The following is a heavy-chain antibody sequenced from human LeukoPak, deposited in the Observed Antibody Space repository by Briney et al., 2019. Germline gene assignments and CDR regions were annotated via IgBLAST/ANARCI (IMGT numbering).Heavy chain of an antibody. J-gene: IGHJ4*02. CDR1: GFTFSSCA. CDR3: ARGVVITSGLDY. V-gene: IGHV3-30-3*01. D-gene: IGHD3-22*01. CDR2: ISYDGSNK. Sequence: GGSLRLSCAASGFTFSSCAMHWVRQAPGKGLEWVAVISYDGSNKYCADSVKGRFTISRDNSKNTLYLQMNSLRAEDTAVYYCARGVVITSGLDYWGPGTLVTVSA.